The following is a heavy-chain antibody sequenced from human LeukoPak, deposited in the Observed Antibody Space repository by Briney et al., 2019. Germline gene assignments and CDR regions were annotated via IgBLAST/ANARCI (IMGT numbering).Heavy chain of an antibody. Sequence: SQTLSLTCAISGDSVSSSSAAWNWFRQSPSRGLEWLGRTYYRSRWYTDYALSVKSRITINPDTSKSQFSLQLNSMTPEDTAVYYCARGDVNYYYSVDVWGQGTTVTVSS. V-gene: IGHV6-1*01. CDR3: ARGDVNYYYSVDV. CDR1: GDSVSSSSAA. CDR2: TYYRSRWYT. J-gene: IGHJ6*02.